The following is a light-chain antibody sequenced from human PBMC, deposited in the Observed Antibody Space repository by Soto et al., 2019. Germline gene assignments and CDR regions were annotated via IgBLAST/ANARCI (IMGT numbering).Light chain of an antibody. V-gene: IGKV1-27*01. CDR2: GAS. Sequence: DIEMTQCPSSLPASVADGVTIVFRASQDISHSLAWYQQKPGKAVQLLIYGASTLQSGVPSRFTGSGSGTDFSLTISSLQPEDVATCYCQKYDSAPLTFGGGTKVDSK. CDR1: QDISHS. CDR3: QKYDSAPLT. J-gene: IGKJ4*01.